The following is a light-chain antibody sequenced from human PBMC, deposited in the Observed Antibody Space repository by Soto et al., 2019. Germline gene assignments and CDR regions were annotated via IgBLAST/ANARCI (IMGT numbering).Light chain of an antibody. Sequence: QPVLTQPPSVSGAPGQRVTLSCTGNSSNLGAGYDVHWYQQLPGAAPKLVIFGNRNRPSGVPERFSGSKSGTSASLAITGLQAEDVADYYCQAYDYSLTASVFGGGTKLTVL. J-gene: IGLJ3*02. CDR2: GNR. V-gene: IGLV1-40*01. CDR1: SSNLGAGYD. CDR3: QAYDYSLTASV.